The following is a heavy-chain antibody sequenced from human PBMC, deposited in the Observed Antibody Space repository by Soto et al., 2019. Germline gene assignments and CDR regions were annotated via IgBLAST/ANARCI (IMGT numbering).Heavy chain of an antibody. Sequence: SETLSLTCTVSGYSISSGYYWGWIRQPPGKGLEWIGSIYHSGSTYYNPSLKSRVTISVDTSKNQFSLKLSSVTAADTAVYYCAREGRYDFWSGYYIDYWGQGTLVTVSS. CDR1: GYSISSGYY. CDR2: IYHSGST. J-gene: IGHJ4*02. CDR3: AREGRYDFWSGYYIDY. D-gene: IGHD3-3*01. V-gene: IGHV4-38-2*02.